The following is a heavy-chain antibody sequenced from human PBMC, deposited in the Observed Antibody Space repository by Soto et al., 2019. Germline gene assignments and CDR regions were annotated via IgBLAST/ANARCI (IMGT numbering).Heavy chain of an antibody. CDR1: GGSISSSSHY. J-gene: IGHJ1*01. Sequence: SETLSLTCTVSGGSISSSSHYWGWIRQPPGKGLEWIASIYYSGYTYYNPSLKSQVNISVDTSKNQFSLKLSSVTAADSALYYCARGAVAGLEYFQHWGQGTLVTVSS. D-gene: IGHD6-19*01. V-gene: IGHV4-39*01. CDR2: IYYSGYT. CDR3: ARGAVAGLEYFQH.